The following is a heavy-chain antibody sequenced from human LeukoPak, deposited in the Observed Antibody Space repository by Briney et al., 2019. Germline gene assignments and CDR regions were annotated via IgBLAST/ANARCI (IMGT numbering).Heavy chain of an antibody. CDR3: ARGGPDTVARTYYFDY. CDR2: INTNSGNS. CDR1: GYTFTNYG. Sequence: ASVKVSCKASGYTFTNYGVSWVRQAPGQGLEWMGWINTNSGNSNYAQRIQGRVIMTADTSTSTAYMELRSLSSGDTAVYYCARGGPDTVARTYYFDYWGQGTLVTVSS. V-gene: IGHV1-18*01. J-gene: IGHJ4*02. D-gene: IGHD4-23*01.